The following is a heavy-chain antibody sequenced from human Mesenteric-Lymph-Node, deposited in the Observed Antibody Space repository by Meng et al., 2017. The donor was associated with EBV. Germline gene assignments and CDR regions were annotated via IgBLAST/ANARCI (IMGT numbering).Heavy chain of an antibody. CDR2: IHHSETA. Sequence: VQLQQWGAGPVKPSETLSLTRVIYGGSFSGYSWNWIRQAPGKGLEWIGKIHHSETADYNPSLEDRVIISADTSKNQFSLKLTSVTAADTAVYYCARQGYCRTTTCSTWFDPWGQGTLVTVSS. D-gene: IGHD2-2*01. J-gene: IGHJ5*02. V-gene: IGHV4-34*01. CDR1: GGSFSGYS. CDR3: ARQGYCRTTTCSTWFDP.